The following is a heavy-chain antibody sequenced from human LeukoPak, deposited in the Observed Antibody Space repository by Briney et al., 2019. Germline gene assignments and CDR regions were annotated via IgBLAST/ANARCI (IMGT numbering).Heavy chain of an antibody. D-gene: IGHD2-2*01. V-gene: IGHV4-34*01. CDR3: ARVVRYCSSTSCPDY. Sequence: SETLSLTCAVYGGSFSGYYWSWIRQPPGKRLEWIGEINHSGSTNYNPSLKSRVTISVDTSKNQFSLKLSSVTAADTAVYYCARVVRYCSSTSCPDYWGQGTLVTVSS. J-gene: IGHJ4*02. CDR2: INHSGST. CDR1: GGSFSGYY.